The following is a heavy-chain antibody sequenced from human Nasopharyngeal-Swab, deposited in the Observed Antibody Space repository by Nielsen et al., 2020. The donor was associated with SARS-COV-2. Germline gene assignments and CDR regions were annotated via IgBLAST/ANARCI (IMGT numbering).Heavy chain of an antibody. CDR2: ISSSGSIT. J-gene: IGHJ1*01. CDR3: ARGVETIHH. D-gene: IGHD5-24*01. V-gene: IGHV3-11*04. CDR1: GFSFSEYY. Sequence: GESLNISCAASGFSFSEYYMSWIRQAPGKGLEWISDISSSGSITHYADSMKGRFTISRDNAKKSLYLQMNSLRAEDTAVYYCARGVETIHHWGQGSLVTVSS.